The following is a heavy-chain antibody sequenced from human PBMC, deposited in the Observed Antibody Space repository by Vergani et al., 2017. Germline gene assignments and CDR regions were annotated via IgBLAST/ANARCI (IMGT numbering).Heavy chain of an antibody. CDR2: ISGSGGST. D-gene: IGHD3-10*01. CDR1: GFTFSSYA. V-gene: IGHV3-23*01. J-gene: IGHJ5*02. Sequence: EVQLLESGGGLVQPGGSLRLSCAASGFTFSSYAMSWVRQAPGKGLEWVSAISGSGGSTYYADSVKGRFTIPRDNSKNTLYLQMNSLRAEDTAVYYCAKEGADDGSGSWGNNWFDPWGQGTLVTVSS. CDR3: AKEGADDGSGSWGNNWFDP.